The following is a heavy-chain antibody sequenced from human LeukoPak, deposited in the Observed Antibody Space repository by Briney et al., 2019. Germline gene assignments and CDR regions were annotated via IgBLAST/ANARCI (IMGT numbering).Heavy chain of an antibody. CDR1: GFTFSSYG. J-gene: IGHJ4*02. D-gene: IGHD2-2*01. CDR2: ISTNGGST. CDR3: AKRYCSGSGCPFFDY. V-gene: IGHV3-23*01. Sequence: GGSLRLSCAASGFTFSSYGMSWVRQAPGKGLEWVSSISTNGGSTYYPDSVKGRFTISRDNSKNTLYLQMNSPRAEDTAVYHCAKRYCSGSGCPFFDYWGQGTLVTVSS.